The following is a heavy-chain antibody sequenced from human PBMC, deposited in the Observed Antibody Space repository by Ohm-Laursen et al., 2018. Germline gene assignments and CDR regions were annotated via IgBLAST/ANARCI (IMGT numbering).Heavy chain of an antibody. Sequence: GTLSLTCTVSGGSINSYYWSWIRQPPGKGLEWIGYIYHSGSTTYNSSLKSRVTISVDKSTNRFPLKLSSVTAADTAVYYCARAMHNEYYGMDVWGRGTTVTVSS. CDR3: ARAMHNEYYGMDV. V-gene: IGHV4-59*12. CDR1: GGSINSYY. D-gene: IGHD2-2*01. J-gene: IGHJ6*02. CDR2: IYHSGST.